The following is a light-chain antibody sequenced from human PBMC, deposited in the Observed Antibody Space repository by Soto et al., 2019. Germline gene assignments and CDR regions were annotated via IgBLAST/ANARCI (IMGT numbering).Light chain of an antibody. CDR2: RAS. CDR3: QQSHNLRT. J-gene: IGKJ1*01. Sequence: IVMTQTPATLSVNPGERGTRSCRASQSVSSNVAWYQQRPGQAPRLLIYRASTRATGIPARFSGSGSGTEFTLTICSLQSEDIAVYYCQQSHNLRTFGQGTKVDVK. CDR1: QSVSSN. V-gene: IGKV3-15*01.